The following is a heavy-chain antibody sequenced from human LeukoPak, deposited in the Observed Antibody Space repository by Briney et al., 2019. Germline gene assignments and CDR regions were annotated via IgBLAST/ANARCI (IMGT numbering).Heavy chain of an antibody. Sequence: GASVKVSCKVSGDTLTELSMHWVRQAPGKGLEWMGGFDPKEGERVYAQNFQGRFTMTEDTSSGTAYMELSSLRAEDTAVYYCAGYCSSVSCRNIDYWGQGTLVTVSS. D-gene: IGHD2-2*01. CDR1: GDTLTELS. V-gene: IGHV1-24*01. CDR3: AGYCSSVSCRNIDY. CDR2: FDPKEGER. J-gene: IGHJ4*02.